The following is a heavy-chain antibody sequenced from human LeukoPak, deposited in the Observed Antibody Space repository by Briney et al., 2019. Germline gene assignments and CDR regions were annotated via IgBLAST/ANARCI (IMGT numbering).Heavy chain of an antibody. J-gene: IGHJ6*02. D-gene: IGHD3-10*01. CDR1: GYTFTSYA. CDR3: AREWYYYGSGSYYIPHYYYYGMDV. V-gene: IGHV1-3*01. Sequence: ASVKVSCKASGYTFTSYAMHWVRQAPGQRLEWMGWINAGNGNTKYSQKFQGRVTITRYTSASTAYMELSSLRSEDTAVYYCAREWYYYGSGSYYIPHYYYYGMDVWGQGTTVTVSS. CDR2: INAGNGNT.